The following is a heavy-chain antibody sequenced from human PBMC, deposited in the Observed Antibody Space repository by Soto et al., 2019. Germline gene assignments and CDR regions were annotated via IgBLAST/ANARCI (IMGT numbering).Heavy chain of an antibody. Sequence: DVQLLESGGGLVQPGGSLRLSCAVSGFPFSSYVMTWVRQAPGKGLEWVSVISGGGGSTNYAESVKGRFTISRDNSENTLYLQMNSLRAEDTAVYYCAKAVTLVRGINPYSYGRDGWGQGTTVTVSS. V-gene: IGHV3-23*01. CDR1: GFPFSSYV. CDR3: AKAVTLVRGINPYSYGRDG. J-gene: IGHJ6*02. D-gene: IGHD3-10*01. CDR2: ISGGGGST.